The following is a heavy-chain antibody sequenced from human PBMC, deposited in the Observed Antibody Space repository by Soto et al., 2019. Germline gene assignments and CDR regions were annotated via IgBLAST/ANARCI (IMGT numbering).Heavy chain of an antibody. CDR1: GYTFTSYD. J-gene: IGHJ6*02. D-gene: IGHD3-22*01. CDR2: MNPNSGNT. Sequence: ASVKVSCKASGYTFTSYDINWVRQATGQGLEWMGWMNPNSGNTGYAQKFQGRVTMTRNTSISTAYMELSSLRSEDPAVYYCARGGSSGRLGGVRYYYYYGMDVWGQGPTVTVSS. CDR3: ARGGSSGRLGGVRYYYYYGMDV. V-gene: IGHV1-8*01.